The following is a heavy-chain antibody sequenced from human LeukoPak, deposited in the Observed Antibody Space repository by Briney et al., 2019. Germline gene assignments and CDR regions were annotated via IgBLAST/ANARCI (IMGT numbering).Heavy chain of an antibody. CDR2: IQYSGST. V-gene: IGHV4-61*01. J-gene: IGHJ4*02. CDR1: GDSVSGISFY. D-gene: IGHD2-15*01. Sequence: PSETLSLTCTVSGDSVSGISFYWSWIRQPPGKGLQYIGYIQYSGSTNYNPSLRSRVTISVDTSKNQFSLKLSSVTAADTAVYYCAIGYCSGGSCFDYWGQGTLVTVSS. CDR3: AIGYCSGGSCFDY.